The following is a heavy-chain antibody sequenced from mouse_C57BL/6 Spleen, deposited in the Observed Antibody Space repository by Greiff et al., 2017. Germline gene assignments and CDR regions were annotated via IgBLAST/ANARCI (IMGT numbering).Heavy chain of an antibody. D-gene: IGHD1-1*01. Sequence: DVQLQESGPELVKPGASVQIPCKASGYTFTDYNMDWVKQSHGKSLEWIGDINPNTGGTIYNQKFKGKATLTVDKSSSTAYMKLRSLTSEDTAVYYCARSSRYYFDYGGQGTTLTVSA. CDR3: ARSSRYYFDY. J-gene: IGHJ2*01. V-gene: IGHV1-18*01. CDR1: GYTFTDYN. CDR2: INPNTGGT.